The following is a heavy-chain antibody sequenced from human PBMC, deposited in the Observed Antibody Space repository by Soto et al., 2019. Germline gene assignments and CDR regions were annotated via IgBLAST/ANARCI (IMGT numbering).Heavy chain of an antibody. CDR2: ISYDGSIK. CDR1: GFTFSSHS. V-gene: IGHV3-30-3*01. CDR3: AREWSTSGDLYY. D-gene: IGHD3-10*01. Sequence: QVQLVESGGGVVQPGRSLRLSCAASGFTFSSHSIQWVRQAPGKGLEWVVVISYDGSIKYYADSVKGRFTISRDNSKNTAYLQMNSLRAEDTAVFYCAREWSTSGDLYYWGQGTLVIVSS. J-gene: IGHJ4*02.